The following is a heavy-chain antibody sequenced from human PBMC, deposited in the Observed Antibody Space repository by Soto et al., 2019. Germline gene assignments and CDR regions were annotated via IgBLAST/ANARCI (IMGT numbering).Heavy chain of an antibody. V-gene: IGHV1-8*01. J-gene: IGHJ6*03. CDR2: MNPNSGNT. CDR1: GYTFTSYD. CDR3: ARGLRAAAAPLYYYYMDV. D-gene: IGHD6-13*01. Sequence: GASVKVSCKASGYTFTSYDINWVRQATGQGLEWMGWMNPNSGNTGYAQKFQGRVTMTRNTSISTAYMELSSLRSEDTAVYYCARGLRAAAAPLYYYYMDVWGKGTTVTVSS.